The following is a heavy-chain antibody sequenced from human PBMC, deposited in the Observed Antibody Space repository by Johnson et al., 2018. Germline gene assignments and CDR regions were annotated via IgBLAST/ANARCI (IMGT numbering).Heavy chain of an antibody. V-gene: IGHV3-23*04. Sequence: VQLVESGGGLVQPGGSLRLSCAASGFTFSSYAMTWVRQAPGKGLEWVSGISGSGGSTYYADSVQGRFTISKDISKNTLFLEMNSLRAGDTAVYYCAKDVNTVREYLYKGVAFDVWGQGTMVTCSS. J-gene: IGHJ3*01. CDR2: ISGSGGST. CDR1: GFTFSSYA. D-gene: IGHD3-10*01. CDR3: AKDVNTVREYLYKGVAFDV.